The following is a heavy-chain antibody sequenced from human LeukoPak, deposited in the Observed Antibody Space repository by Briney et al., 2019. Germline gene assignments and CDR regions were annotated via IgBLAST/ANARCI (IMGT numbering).Heavy chain of an antibody. CDR2: INHSGST. V-gene: IGHV4-34*01. Sequence: SETLSLTCAVYGGSFSGYYWSWIRQPPGKGLEWIGEINHSGSTNYNPSLKSRVTISVDTSKNQFSLKLSSVTAADTAVYYCARGPRRFASAFDIWGQGTMVTVSS. J-gene: IGHJ3*02. D-gene: IGHD3-10*01. CDR1: GGSFSGYY. CDR3: ARGPRRFASAFDI.